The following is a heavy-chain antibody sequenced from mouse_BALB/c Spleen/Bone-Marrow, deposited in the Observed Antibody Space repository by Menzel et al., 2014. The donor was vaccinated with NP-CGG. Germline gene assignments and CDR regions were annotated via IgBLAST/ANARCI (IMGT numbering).Heavy chain of an antibody. CDR1: GFTFTDYY. CDR2: IRNKANGYTT. Sequence: EVQVVESGGGLVQPGGSLRLSCATSGFTFTDYYMSWVRQPPGKALEWLGFIRNKANGYTTDYSASVKGRFTISRDNSQSILYLQMNILRTEDSATYYCARDRNYVSNWYFDVWGAGTRSPSPQ. CDR3: ARDRNYVSNWYFDV. V-gene: IGHV7-3*02. D-gene: IGHD1-1*01. J-gene: IGHJ1*01.